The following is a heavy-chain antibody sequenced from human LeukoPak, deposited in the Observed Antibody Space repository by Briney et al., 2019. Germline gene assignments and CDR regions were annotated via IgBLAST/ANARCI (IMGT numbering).Heavy chain of an antibody. J-gene: IGHJ6*02. V-gene: IGHV1-24*01. D-gene: IGHD2-15*01. CDR2: FDPGSGEI. Sequence: ASVKVSCKVSGYSITELSTHWVRQAPGKGLEWMGGFDPGSGEIIYEQKFQDRVTMTEDTSTDTAYMELSSLRSEDTAVYYCARGGYCSGGSCYHYYYYGMDVWGQGTTVTVSS. CDR3: ARGGYCSGGSCYHYYYYGMDV. CDR1: GYSITELS.